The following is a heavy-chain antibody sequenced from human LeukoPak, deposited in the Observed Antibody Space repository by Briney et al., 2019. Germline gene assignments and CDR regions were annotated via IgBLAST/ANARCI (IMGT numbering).Heavy chain of an antibody. CDR1: GYTFTGYY. V-gene: IGHV1-2*02. D-gene: IGHD6-6*01. Sequence: ASVKVSCKASGYTFTGYYMHWVRQAPGQGLEWMGWINPNSGGTNYAQNFQGRVTMTRDTSISTAYMELSRLRSDDTAVYYCARTNRELVTGFDYWGHGTLVTVSS. CDR2: INPNSGGT. J-gene: IGHJ4*01. CDR3: ARTNRELVTGFDY.